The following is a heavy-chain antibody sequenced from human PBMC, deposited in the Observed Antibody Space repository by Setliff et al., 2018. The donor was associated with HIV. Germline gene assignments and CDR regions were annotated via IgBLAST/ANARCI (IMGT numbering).Heavy chain of an antibody. CDR3: ARGRYNSRIDV. D-gene: IGHD5-18*01. CDR2: INPSGGGT. Sequence: GASVKVSCKASGYTFTSYYIHWVRQAPGQGLEWMGIINPSGGGTTYAQKFQARLTMTWNTSTNTAYMELRSLTSDDTAVYYCARGRYNSRIDVWGQGTTVTVSS. J-gene: IGHJ6*02. V-gene: IGHV1-46*01. CDR1: GYTFTSYY.